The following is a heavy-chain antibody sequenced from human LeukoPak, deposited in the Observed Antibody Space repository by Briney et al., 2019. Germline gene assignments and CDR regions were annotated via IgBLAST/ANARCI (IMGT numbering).Heavy chain of an antibody. CDR3: AKGEGRWLLNPPLADY. J-gene: IGHJ4*02. Sequence: GGSLRLSCAASGFTFSSYAMSWVRQAPGKGLEWVSAISGSGGSTYYADSVKGRFTISRDNSKNTLYLQMNSLRAEDTAVYYCAKGEGRWLLNPPLADYWGQGTLVTVSS. V-gene: IGHV3-23*01. CDR1: GFTFSSYA. D-gene: IGHD2-15*01. CDR2: ISGSGGST.